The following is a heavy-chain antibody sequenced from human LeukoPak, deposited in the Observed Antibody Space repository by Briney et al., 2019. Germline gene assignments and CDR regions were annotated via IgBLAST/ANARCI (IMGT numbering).Heavy chain of an antibody. V-gene: IGHV1-24*01. Sequence: ASVKVSCKVSGYTLTELPMHWVRQAPGKGLEWMGGFDPEDGETIYAQEFQGRVTMTEDTSTDTAYMELSSLRSEDTAVYYCATGLWLHPPKDPQFDYWGQGTLVTVSS. CDR2: FDPEDGET. D-gene: IGHD5-18*01. J-gene: IGHJ4*02. CDR3: ATGLWLHPPKDPQFDY. CDR1: GYTLTELP.